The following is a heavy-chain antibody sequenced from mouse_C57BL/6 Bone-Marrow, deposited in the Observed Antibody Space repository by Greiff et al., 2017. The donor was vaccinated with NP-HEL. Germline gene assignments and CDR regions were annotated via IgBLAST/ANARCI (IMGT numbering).Heavy chain of an antibody. CDR3: ARYYYGSRGWYFDV. V-gene: IGHV1-72*01. J-gene: IGHJ1*03. D-gene: IGHD1-1*01. Sequence: QVQLQQPGADLVKPGASVKLSCKASGYTFTSYWMHWVMRRPGRGLEWSGRIDPNSGGTKLNEKFKTKATLTVYKPSSTAYMQLRSLTSEDSAVYYCARYYYGSRGWYFDVWGTGTTVTVSS. CDR1: GYTFTSYW. CDR2: IDPNSGGT.